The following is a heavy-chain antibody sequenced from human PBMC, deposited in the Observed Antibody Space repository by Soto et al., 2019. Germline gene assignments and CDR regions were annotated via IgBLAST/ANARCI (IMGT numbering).Heavy chain of an antibody. V-gene: IGHV2-5*02. J-gene: IGHJ4*02. D-gene: IGHD3-3*01. CDR3: AHRVLRAVFGLVTTTAIYFDF. CDR2: IYWDDDK. CDR1: GFSLTTSGVG. Sequence: QITLNESGPTVVKPTEPLTLTCTFSGFSLTTSGVGVGWVSQSPGKAPEWLAFIYWDDDKRYSTSLKSRLTITKDTSKNQVVLTMANVDPADTATYYCAHRVLRAVFGLVTTTAIYFDFWGQGTPVVVSS.